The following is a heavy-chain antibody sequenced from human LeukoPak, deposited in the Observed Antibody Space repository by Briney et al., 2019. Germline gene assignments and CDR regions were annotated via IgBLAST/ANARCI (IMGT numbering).Heavy chain of an antibody. Sequence: SETLSLTCAVYGGSFSGYYWSWIRQPPGKGLEWIGEINHSGSTNYNPSLKSRVTISVDTSKNQFSLKLSSVTAADTAVYYCARLEIPPGYSSGWRCYFDYWGQGTLVTVSS. V-gene: IGHV4-34*01. J-gene: IGHJ4*02. CDR3: ARLEIPPGYSSGWRCYFDY. CDR2: INHSGST. D-gene: IGHD6-19*01. CDR1: GGSFSGYY.